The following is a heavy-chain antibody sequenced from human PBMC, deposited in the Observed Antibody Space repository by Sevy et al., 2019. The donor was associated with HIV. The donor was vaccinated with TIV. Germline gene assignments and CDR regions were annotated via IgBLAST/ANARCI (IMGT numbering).Heavy chain of an antibody. D-gene: IGHD3-10*01. Sequence: GGSLRLSCAASGFTFNYHFMNWVRQLPGKGLEWVSYISSASSYINYSDSVKGRFTISRDNATNLVFLEMNNLRPEDTAVYFCARGDYYGSLYYFDYWGQRTLVTASS. CDR3: ARGDYYGSLYYFDY. J-gene: IGHJ4*02. CDR2: ISSASSYI. CDR1: GFTFNYHF. V-gene: IGHV3-21*06.